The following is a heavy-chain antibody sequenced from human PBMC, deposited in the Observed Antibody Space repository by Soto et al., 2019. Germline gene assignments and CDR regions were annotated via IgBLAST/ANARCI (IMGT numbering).Heavy chain of an antibody. CDR3: ARDGLLGYFDY. Sequence: KTSGTLSLSCTVSGGSISSGDYYWSWIRQPPGKGLEWIGYIYYSGSTYYNPSLKSRVTISVDTSKNTLYLQMNSLRAEDTAVYYCARDGLLGYFDYWGQGTLVTVSS. D-gene: IGHD2-15*01. V-gene: IGHV4-30-4*02. CDR2: IYYSGST. J-gene: IGHJ4*02. CDR1: GGSISSGDYY.